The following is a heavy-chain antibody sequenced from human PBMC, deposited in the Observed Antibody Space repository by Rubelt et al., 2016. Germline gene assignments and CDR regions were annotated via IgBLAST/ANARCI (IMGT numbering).Heavy chain of an antibody. Sequence: AWNWIRQSPSRGLEWLGRTYYRSIWYSDSAVSVKSRITINADTSKNQFSLQLNSVTPEDTALYYCARISQETQYGDSFDYWGQGTLVTVSS. V-gene: IGHV6-1*01. J-gene: IGHJ4*02. D-gene: IGHD4-17*01. CDR2: TYYRSIWYS. CDR1: A. CDR3: ARISQETQYGDSFDY.